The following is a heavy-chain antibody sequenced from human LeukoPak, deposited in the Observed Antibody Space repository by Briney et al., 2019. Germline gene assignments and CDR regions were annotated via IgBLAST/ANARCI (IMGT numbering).Heavy chain of an antibody. CDR2: IHPGDSHT. Sequence: GESLKISCKGSGYSFATYWIGWVCQMPGKGLEWMGVIHPGDSHTWYSPSFQGQVTISADKSISMAYLQWSSLKASDTAMYFCARQPGMTAKSWYFDLWGRGTLVTVSS. D-gene: IGHD2-2*01. CDR1: GYSFATYW. CDR3: ARQPGMTAKSWYFDL. J-gene: IGHJ2*01. V-gene: IGHV5-51*01.